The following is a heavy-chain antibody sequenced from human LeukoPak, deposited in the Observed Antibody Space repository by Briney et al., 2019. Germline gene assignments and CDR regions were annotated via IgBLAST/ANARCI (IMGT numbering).Heavy chain of an antibody. CDR1: GYSISSGYY. CDR3: ATLMATIDY. D-gene: IGHD5-24*01. J-gene: IGHJ4*02. V-gene: IGHV4-38-2*01. CDR2: IYQSGST. Sequence: PSETLSLTCAVSGYSISSGYYWGWIRQPPGKGLEWIGSIYQSGSTYYNPSLKSRVTISVDTSKNQFSLKLSSVTAADTAVYYCATLMATIDYWGQGTLVTVSS.